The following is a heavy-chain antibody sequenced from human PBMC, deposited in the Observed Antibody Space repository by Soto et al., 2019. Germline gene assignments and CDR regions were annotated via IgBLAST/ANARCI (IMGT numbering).Heavy chain of an antibody. J-gene: IGHJ5*02. CDR1: GGSVSSGDYY. CDR2: IYYSGST. D-gene: IGHD5-18*01. Sequence: LSLTCTVSGGSVSSGDYYWSWIRQPPGKGLEWIGYIYYSGSTNYNPSLKSRVSISLDTSKNQSSLRLTSVTAADTAVYYCARIPVDTYMINWFDPWGQGTLVTVSS. V-gene: IGHV4-61*08. CDR3: ARIPVDTYMINWFDP.